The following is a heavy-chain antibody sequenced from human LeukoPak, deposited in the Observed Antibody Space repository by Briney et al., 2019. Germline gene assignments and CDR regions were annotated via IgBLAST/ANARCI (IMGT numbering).Heavy chain of an antibody. CDR2: IKSDGNIT. CDR1: GFTFSNYW. V-gene: IGHV3-74*01. J-gene: IGHJ4*02. CDR3: GRSGDFWSGSGVAY. Sequence: PGGSLRLSCAASGFTFSNYWMYWVCQAPGKGLVWVSQIKSDGNITNYADSVKGRFTISRDNAKNTLFLQMNSLRAEDTAVYYCGRSGDFWSGSGVAYWGQGTLVTVSS. D-gene: IGHD3-3*01.